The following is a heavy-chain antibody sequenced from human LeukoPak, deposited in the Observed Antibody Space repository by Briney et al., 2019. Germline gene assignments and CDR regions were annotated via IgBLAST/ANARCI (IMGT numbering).Heavy chain of an antibody. CDR1: GGSISSYY. D-gene: IGHD3-22*01. Sequence: SETLSLTCTVSGGSISSYYWNWIRQPAGKGLEWIGRIYTSGSSNYNPSLKSRVTMSLDTSKNQFSLRLTSVTAADTAVYYCARAQTNYYDGSGSYPTYYFDYWGQGALVTVSS. CDR3: ARAQTNYYDGSGSYPTYYFDY. CDR2: IYTSGSS. V-gene: IGHV4-4*07. J-gene: IGHJ4*02.